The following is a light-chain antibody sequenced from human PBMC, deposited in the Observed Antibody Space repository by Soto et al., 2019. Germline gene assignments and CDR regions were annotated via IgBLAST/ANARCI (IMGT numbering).Light chain of an antibody. CDR2: GAS. CDR3: QQYNYGKN. J-gene: IGKJ2*01. V-gene: IGKV3-15*01. Sequence: EIVMTQSPATLSVSPGERATLSCRASQSVSSNLAWYQQKPGQTPRLLIYGASTRATGIPARFSGSGSGTEFTLTIASLQSEDFAVYYCQQYNYGKNFGQGTKLEIK. CDR1: QSVSSN.